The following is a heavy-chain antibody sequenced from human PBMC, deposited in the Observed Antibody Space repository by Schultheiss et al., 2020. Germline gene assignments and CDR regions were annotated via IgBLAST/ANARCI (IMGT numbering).Heavy chain of an antibody. CDR1: GFTFSSYA. CDR3: ARDNLAAATHYYYYYGMDV. CDR2: ISSSGSTI. D-gene: IGHD6-13*01. V-gene: IGHV3-11*01. Sequence: GGSLRLSCAASGFTFSSYAMSWIRQAPGKGLEWVSYISSSGSTIYYADSVKGRFTISRDNAKNSVYLQMNSLRAEDTAVYYCARDNLAAATHYYYYYGMDVWGQGTTVTVS. J-gene: IGHJ6*02.